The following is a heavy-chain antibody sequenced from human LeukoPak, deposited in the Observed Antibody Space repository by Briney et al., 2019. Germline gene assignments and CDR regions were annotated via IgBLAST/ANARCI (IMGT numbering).Heavy chain of an antibody. D-gene: IGHD3-22*01. J-gene: IGHJ4*02. CDR3: ARDSPHYYDSSGYYNRPHYFDY. CDR1: GYTFTSYY. V-gene: IGHV1-46*01. CDR2: INPSGGST. Sequence: ASVKVSCKASGYTFTSYYMHWVRQAPGQGLEWMGIINPSGGSTSYAQKFQGRVIMTRDTSTSTVYMELSSLRSEDTAVYYCARDSPHYYDSSGYYNRPHYFDYWGQGTLVTVSS.